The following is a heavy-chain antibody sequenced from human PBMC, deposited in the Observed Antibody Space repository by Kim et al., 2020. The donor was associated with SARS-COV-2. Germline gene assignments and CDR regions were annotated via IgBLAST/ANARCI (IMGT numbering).Heavy chain of an antibody. Sequence: GGSLRLSCAASGFTFTTYAMNWVRQAPGKGLEWVSGISGSGGSTYYADSVKGRFTISRDNSRNTLYLQMNSLRAEDTAVYFCAKGGSSGSSYSASHYWG. CDR2: ISGSGGST. CDR1: GFTFTTYA. V-gene: IGHV3-23*01. CDR3: AKGGSSGSSYSASHY. J-gene: IGHJ4*01. D-gene: IGHD2-15*01.